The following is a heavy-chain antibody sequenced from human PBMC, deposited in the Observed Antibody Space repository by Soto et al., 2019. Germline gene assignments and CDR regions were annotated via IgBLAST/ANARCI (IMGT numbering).Heavy chain of an antibody. Sequence: EVQLVESGGGLVQPGGSLKLSCAASGFTLSDSAMHWVRQTSGKGLEWVGRIRSKVNTYATAYAASVKGRFTISRDDSIGTTYRQMNSLKAEDTAVYYCTRRRDWTAMDPLDYWGQGTLVTVSS. CDR2: IRSKVNTYAT. CDR1: GFTLSDSA. CDR3: TRRRDWTAMDPLDY. J-gene: IGHJ4*02. V-gene: IGHV3-73*02. D-gene: IGHD5-18*01.